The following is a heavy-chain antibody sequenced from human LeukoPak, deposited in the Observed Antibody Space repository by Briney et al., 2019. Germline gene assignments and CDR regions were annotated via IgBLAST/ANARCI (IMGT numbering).Heavy chain of an antibody. D-gene: IGHD3-22*01. V-gene: IGHV3-7*01. CDR1: GFTFSSYW. CDR2: IKQDGSEK. Sequence: GSLRLSCAASGFTFSSYWMSWVRQAPGKGLEWVANIKQDGSEKYYVDSVKGRFTISRDNAKNSLYLQMNSLSAEDTAVYYCARDRGVVDLYYYYGMDVWGQGTTVTVSS. CDR3: ARDRGVVDLYYYYGMDV. J-gene: IGHJ6*02.